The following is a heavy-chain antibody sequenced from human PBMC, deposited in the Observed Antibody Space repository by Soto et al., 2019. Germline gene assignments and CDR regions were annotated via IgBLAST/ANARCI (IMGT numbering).Heavy chain of an antibody. Sequence: PSETLSLTCPVYGGSFSCYYWSWIRQPPGKGLEWIGEINHSGSTNYNPSLKSRVTISVDTSKNQFSLKLSSVTAADTAVYYCARAGYYDSSGYYYDYWGQGTLVTVSS. CDR2: INHSGST. CDR3: ARAGYYDSSGYYYDY. V-gene: IGHV4-34*01. J-gene: IGHJ4*02. CDR1: GGSFSCYY. D-gene: IGHD3-22*01.